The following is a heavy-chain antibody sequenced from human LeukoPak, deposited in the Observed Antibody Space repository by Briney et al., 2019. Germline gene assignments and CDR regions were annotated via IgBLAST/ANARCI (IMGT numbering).Heavy chain of an antibody. V-gene: IGHV3-30*03. D-gene: IGHD3-3*01. J-gene: IGHJ6*02. CDR1: GFTFSSYA. CDR3: ATNPLRFLGTRLNYYYYGMDV. Sequence: GGSLRLSCAASGFTFSSYAMSWVRQAPGKGLEWVAVISYDGSNKYYADSVKGRFTISRDNSKNTLYLRMNSLRAEDTAVYYCATNPLRFLGTRLNYYYYGMDVWGQGTTVTVSS. CDR2: ISYDGSNK.